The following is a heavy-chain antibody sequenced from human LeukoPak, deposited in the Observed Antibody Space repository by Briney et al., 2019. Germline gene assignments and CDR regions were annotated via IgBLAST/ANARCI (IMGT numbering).Heavy chain of an antibody. V-gene: IGHV1-46*01. J-gene: IGHJ4*02. Sequence: ASVKVSCKASGYTFTSYHMHWVRQAPGQGIEWMGIINPSGGTTNYAQKFRGRVTMTRDMSTSTVYMELSSLRSEDTAVYYCARDLVDSSSPENYDYWGQGTLVTVSS. CDR2: INPSGGTT. CDR3: ARDLVDSSSPENYDY. D-gene: IGHD6-13*01. CDR1: GYTFTSYH.